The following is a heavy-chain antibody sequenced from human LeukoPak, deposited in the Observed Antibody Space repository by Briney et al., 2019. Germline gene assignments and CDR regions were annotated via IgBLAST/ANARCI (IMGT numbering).Heavy chain of an antibody. CDR2: INLDGSER. CDR3: ARGYSDWLR. J-gene: IGHJ4*02. D-gene: IGHD4-11*01. Sequence: GGSLSLSCAASGFTFSNYWMTWVRQGPGEGLEWLANINLDGSERHFVDSVKGRFTISRDNAKNSLSLQMSGLRVEDTAGYCSARGYSDWLRWGQGTQVTVSS. CDR1: GFTFSNYW. V-gene: IGHV3-7*01.